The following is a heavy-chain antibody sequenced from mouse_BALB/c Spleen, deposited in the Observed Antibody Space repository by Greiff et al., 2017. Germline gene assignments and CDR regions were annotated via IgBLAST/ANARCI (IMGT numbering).Heavy chain of an antibody. CDR3: ARNGNFYWYFDV. V-gene: IGHV5-17*02. CDR1: GFTFSSFG. Sequence: EVKLVESGGGLVQPGGSRKLSCAASGFTFSSFGMHWVRQAPEKGLEWVAYISSGSSTIYYADTVKGRFTISRDNPKNTLFLQMTSLRSEDTAMYYCARNGNFYWYFDVWGAGTTVTVSS. J-gene: IGHJ1*01. CDR2: ISSGSSTI. D-gene: IGHD2-1*01.